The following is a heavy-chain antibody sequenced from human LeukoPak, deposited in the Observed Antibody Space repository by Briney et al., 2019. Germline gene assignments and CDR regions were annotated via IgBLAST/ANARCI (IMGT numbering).Heavy chain of an antibody. CDR3: SGLGRSGWFYYYYYMDV. CDR2: IKSKTDGGTT. Sequence: GGSLRLSCAASGFTFSNAWMSWVRQAPGKGLEWVGRIKSKTDGGTTDYAAPVKGRFTISRDDSKNTLYLQMNSLKTEDTAVYYCSGLGRSGWFYYYYYMDVWGKGTTVTVSS. CDR1: GFTFSNAW. J-gene: IGHJ6*03. V-gene: IGHV3-15*01. D-gene: IGHD6-19*01.